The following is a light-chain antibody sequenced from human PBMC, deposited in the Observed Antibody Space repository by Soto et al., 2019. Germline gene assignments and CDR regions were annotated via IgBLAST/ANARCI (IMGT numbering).Light chain of an antibody. V-gene: IGKV3D-15*01. J-gene: IGKJ2*01. CDR1: RSISTN. Sequence: ETVMTQSPATLSVSPGERATLSCRASRSISTNVAWYQQKPGQAPRLLIYGASTRATGIPGRFSGSGSGTELTLTISSLQSEDFAVYYCQQYNNWPPYTFGQGTKLEIK. CDR2: GAS. CDR3: QQYNNWPPYT.